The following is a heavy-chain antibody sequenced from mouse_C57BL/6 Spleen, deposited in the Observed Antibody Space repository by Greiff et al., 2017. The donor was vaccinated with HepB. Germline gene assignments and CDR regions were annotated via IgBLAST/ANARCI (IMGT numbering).Heavy chain of an antibody. CDR3: ARGDYGSSYGFAY. CDR1: GYSITSGYY. D-gene: IGHD1-1*01. J-gene: IGHJ3*01. Sequence: EVHLVESGPGLVKPSQSLSLTCSVTGYSITSGYYWNWIRQFPGNKLEWMGYISYDGSNNYNPSLKNRISITRDTSKNQFSLKLNSVTTEDTATYYCARGDYGSSYGFAYWGQGTLVTVSA. V-gene: IGHV3-6*01. CDR2: ISYDGSN.